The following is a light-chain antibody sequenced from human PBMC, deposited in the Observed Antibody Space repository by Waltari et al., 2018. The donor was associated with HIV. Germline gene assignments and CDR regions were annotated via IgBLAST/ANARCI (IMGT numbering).Light chain of an antibody. CDR3: QSYDSSLSAL. CDR1: SSNIGAGFD. V-gene: IGLV1-40*01. CDR2: SNS. Sequence: HSVLTQPPSVSGAPGQRVTISCTGSSSNIGAGFDVHWYQHLPGTAPKLLIYSNSNRPSGFPDRFSGSKSGTSASLAITGLQVEDEADYYCQSYDSSLSALFGGGTKLTVL. J-gene: IGLJ2*01.